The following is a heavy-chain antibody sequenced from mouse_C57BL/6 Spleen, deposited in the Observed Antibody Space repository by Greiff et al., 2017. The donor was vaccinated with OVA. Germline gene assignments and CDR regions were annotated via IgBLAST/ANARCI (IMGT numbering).Heavy chain of an antibody. CDR2: INPYNGGT. V-gene: IGHV1-19*01. CDR3: ARLGSSGYDAMDY. Sequence: VQLKQSGPVLVKPGASVKMSCKASGYTFTDYYMNWVKQSHGKSLEWIGVINPYNGGTSYNQKFKGKATLTVDKSSSTAYMELNSLTSEDSAVYYCARLGSSGYDAMDYWGQGTSVTVSS. D-gene: IGHD3-2*02. CDR1: GYTFTDYY. J-gene: IGHJ4*01.